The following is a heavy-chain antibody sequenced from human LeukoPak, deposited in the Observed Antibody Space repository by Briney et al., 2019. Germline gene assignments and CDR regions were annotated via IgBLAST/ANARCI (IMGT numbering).Heavy chain of an antibody. CDR2: IKGDGAGT. CDR1: GLTFSSFA. D-gene: IGHD5-18*01. Sequence: GGSLRLSCAASGLTFSSFAMSWVRQAPGKGLGWDSTIKGDGAGTYYADSVKGRFTISRDNSKNTLSLQMNSLRAEDTAVYYCAKDPRGYSYISGYFFHYWGQGTLVTVSS. CDR3: AKDPRGYSYISGYFFHY. V-gene: IGHV3-23*01. J-gene: IGHJ4*02.